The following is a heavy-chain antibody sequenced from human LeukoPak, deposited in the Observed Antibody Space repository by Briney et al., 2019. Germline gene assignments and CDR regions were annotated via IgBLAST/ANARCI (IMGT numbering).Heavy chain of an antibody. Sequence: SETLSLTCTVSSGSISSSSHYWAWIRQPAGTGLEWIGTIFHDGSTYYNPSLKSRVTIPVDTSTNQFSLNVASVTAADTAVYYCASHRGLLWFGDLTGFDYWGQGTLARVSS. CDR1: SGSISSSSHY. CDR3: ASHRGLLWFGDLTGFDY. CDR2: IFHDGST. D-gene: IGHD3-10*01. J-gene: IGHJ4*02. V-gene: IGHV4-39*01.